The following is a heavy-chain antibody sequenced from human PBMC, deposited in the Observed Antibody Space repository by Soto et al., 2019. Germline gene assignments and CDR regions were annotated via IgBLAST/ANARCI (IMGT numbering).Heavy chain of an antibody. CDR2: INPSGGST. V-gene: IGHV1-46*01. CDR1: GYTFTSYY. D-gene: IGHD5-18*01. CDR3: ARGDRKRWIQSPYWYFDL. J-gene: IGHJ2*01. Sequence: ASVKVSCKASGYTFTSYYMHWVRQAPGQGLEWMGIINPSGGSTSYAQKFQGRVTMTRDTSTSTAYMELSSLRSEDTAVYYCARGDRKRWIQSPYWYFDLWGRGTLVTVSS.